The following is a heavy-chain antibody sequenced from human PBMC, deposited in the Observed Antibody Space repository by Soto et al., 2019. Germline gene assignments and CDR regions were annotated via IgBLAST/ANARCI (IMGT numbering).Heavy chain of an antibody. V-gene: IGHV1-58*01. J-gene: IGHJ6*02. CDR1: GFTFTSSA. Sequence: EASVKVSCKASGFTFTSSAVQWVRQARGQRLEWIGWIVVGSGNTTYAQKFQGRVTLTWDTSINTAYMELSSLRPDDTAMYYCARERYQVLSDGMDVWGQGTSVTVSS. CDR3: ARERYQVLSDGMDV. D-gene: IGHD2-2*01. CDR2: IVVGSGNT.